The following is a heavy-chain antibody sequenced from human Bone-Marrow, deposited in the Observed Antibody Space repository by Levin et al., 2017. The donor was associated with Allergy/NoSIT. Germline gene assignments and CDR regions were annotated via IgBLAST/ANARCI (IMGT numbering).Heavy chain of an antibody. V-gene: IGHV3-21*06. CDR1: GLSFSNYD. J-gene: IGHJ6*02. D-gene: IGHD3-16*01. Sequence: GGSLRLSCAASGLSFSNYDMNWVRQAPGKGLEWVSSISGGSSRIYYADSVKGRFTISRDNAKNSLYLQMNSLRVEDTAVYYCASWAMFYYDGSDFGSFYYGMDVWGQGTTVTVSS. CDR2: ISGGSSRI. CDR3: ASWAMFYYDGSDFGSFYYGMDV.